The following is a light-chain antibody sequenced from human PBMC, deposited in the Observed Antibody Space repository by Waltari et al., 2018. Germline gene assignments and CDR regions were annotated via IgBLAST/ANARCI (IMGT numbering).Light chain of an antibody. CDR2: YDN. V-gene: IGLV3-21*04. CDR1: NIGGYS. CDR3: QVSDSTTDLVI. Sequence: SYVLTQPPSVSVAPGETSRITCGGDNIGGYSVHWYQQKTGQAPVLVLYYDNDRPSGIPERFSGSNFGNTATLTISRVEAGDEADYYCQVSDSTTDLVIFGGGTKLTVL. J-gene: IGLJ2*01.